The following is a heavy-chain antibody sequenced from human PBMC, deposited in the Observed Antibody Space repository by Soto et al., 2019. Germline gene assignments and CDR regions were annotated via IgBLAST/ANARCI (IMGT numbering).Heavy chain of an antibody. V-gene: IGHV4-61*08. CDR1: GGSVSTGVHY. Sequence: QVQLQESGPGLVKPSETLSLTCTVSVSGGSVSTGVHYWSWIRQPPGKGLEWIGYIYYSGSTDYNPSLKSRVTISVDTSKNQFALKLTSVTAADPAVYYCARGYYSSWYWFDRWGCGTLVTVSS. CDR2: IYYSGST. D-gene: IGHD6-13*01. J-gene: IGHJ2*01. CDR3: ARGYYSSWYWFDR.